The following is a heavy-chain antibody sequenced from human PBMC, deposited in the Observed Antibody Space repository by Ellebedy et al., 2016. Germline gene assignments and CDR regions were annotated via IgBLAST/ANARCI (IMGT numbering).Heavy chain of an antibody. CDR3: ARDYLASSS. J-gene: IGHJ5*02. CDR2: VNPSGAP. V-gene: IGHV1-2*02. Sequence: ASVKVSXXASGYTFPGYYIQWVRQAPGQGLEWMGWVNPSGAPSYAQKFQGRVTMTRDSSITTAYLEITRLKPDDTAVYYCARDYLASSSWGQGTLVTVSS. CDR1: GYTFPGYY. D-gene: IGHD3-10*01.